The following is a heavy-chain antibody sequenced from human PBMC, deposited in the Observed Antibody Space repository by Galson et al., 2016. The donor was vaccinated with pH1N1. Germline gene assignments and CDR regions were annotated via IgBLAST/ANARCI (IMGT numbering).Heavy chain of an antibody. D-gene: IGHD3-22*01. CDR1: GFTFSYHA. Sequence: SLRLSCAASGFTFSYHAMTWVRQAPGKGLEWVSGISGLGVKTYYADSVRGRFIISRDNSKSTLSLHVNSLRAEDTAVYYCARVVNYYDSSGDDAVDIWGQGTVVTVSS. CDR3: ARVVNYYDSSGDDAVDI. V-gene: IGHV3-23*01. J-gene: IGHJ3*02. CDR2: ISGLGVKT.